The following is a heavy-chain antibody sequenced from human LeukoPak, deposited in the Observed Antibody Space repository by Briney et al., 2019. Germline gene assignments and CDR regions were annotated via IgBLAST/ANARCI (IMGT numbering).Heavy chain of an antibody. V-gene: IGHV1-2*02. CDR3: ASFLLRYFPGRHRNNRLWAFDI. CDR1: GYTFTAYF. Sequence: GASVKVSCKASGYTFTAYFIHWLRQAPGQGLEWMGWITPNSGDTNFAQKFQGRVTMTRDTSISTAYMELSRLRSDDTAVYYCASFLLRYFPGRHRNNRLWAFDIWGQGTMVTVSS. J-gene: IGHJ3*02. CDR2: ITPNSGDT. D-gene: IGHD3-9*01.